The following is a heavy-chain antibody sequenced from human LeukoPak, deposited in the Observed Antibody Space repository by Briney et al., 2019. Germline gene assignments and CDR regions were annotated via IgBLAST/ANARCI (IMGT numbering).Heavy chain of an antibody. J-gene: IGHJ4*02. CDR2: ISGSGGST. D-gene: IGHD6-13*01. CDR1: GFTFSSYA. CDR3: AIMSYSSSWFSYYFDY. V-gene: IGHV3-23*01. Sequence: GGSLRLSCAASGFTFSSYAMSWVRQAPGKGLEWVSAISGSGGSTYYADSVKGRFTISRDNSKNTLNLQMNSLRAEDTAVYYCAIMSYSSSWFSYYFDYWGQGTLVTVSS.